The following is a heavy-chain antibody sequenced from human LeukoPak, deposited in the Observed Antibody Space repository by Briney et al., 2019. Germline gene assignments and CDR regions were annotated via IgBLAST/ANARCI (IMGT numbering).Heavy chain of an antibody. CDR2: IYSTGIT. CDR3: ARFIGSSGYYDY. Sequence: SETLSLTCTVSGGSISGYYWSWIRQPPGKGLELIGYIYSTGITDYNPPLTSRVTISVDTSKNQFSLKLSSVTAADTAVYYCARFIGSSGYYDYWGHGTLVTVPS. D-gene: IGHD3-22*01. CDR1: GGSISGYY. J-gene: IGHJ4*01. V-gene: IGHV4-59*01.